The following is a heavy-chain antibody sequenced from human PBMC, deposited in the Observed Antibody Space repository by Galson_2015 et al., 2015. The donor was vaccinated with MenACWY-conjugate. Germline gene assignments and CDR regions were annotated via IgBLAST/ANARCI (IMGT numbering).Heavy chain of an antibody. Sequence: ETLSLTCIVSGGSISTYYWNWIRPPPGKRLEWIGYIYSSGTTSGTVNYNPSFKSRVTISVDTSKNRFSLKLNSVTAADTAVYYRARGEHDFWSGYHFDNCGHGTLVTVSS. CDR2: IYSSGTTSGTV. CDR3: ARGEHDFWSGYHFDN. V-gene: IGHV4-59*01. J-gene: IGHJ4*01. CDR1: GGSISTYY. D-gene: IGHD3-3*01.